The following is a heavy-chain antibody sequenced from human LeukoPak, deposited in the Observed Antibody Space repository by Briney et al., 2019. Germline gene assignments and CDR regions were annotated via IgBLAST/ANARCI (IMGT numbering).Heavy chain of an antibody. D-gene: IGHD5-18*01. J-gene: IGHJ3*02. CDR1: GFTFSTYS. CDR3: AGDPDRAMPPDAFDI. CDR2: ISSSSSTI. Sequence: TGGSLRLSCAASGFTFSTYSGNWIRHAPGKGLEWVSYISSSSSTIYYADSVKGRFTICRDNAKNSLYLQINSLRVEDTAVYYCAGDPDRAMPPDAFDIWGQGTMVTVSS. V-gene: IGHV3-48*01.